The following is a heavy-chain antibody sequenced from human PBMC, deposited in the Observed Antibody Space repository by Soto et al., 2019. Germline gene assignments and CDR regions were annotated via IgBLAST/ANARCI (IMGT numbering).Heavy chain of an antibody. Sequence: EVQLVESGGGLVQPGRSLRLSCEASGFTFDDHTMHWVRQAPGKGLEWVSGISWNSGSIGYADSVKGRFTISRDHAKNSLYLQMSSLRVEDTALYYGAKLARGGSSWSDYWGQGSLVTVSS. J-gene: IGHJ4*02. CDR1: GFTFDDHT. D-gene: IGHD6-13*01. CDR2: ISWNSGSI. V-gene: IGHV3-9*01. CDR3: AKLARGGSSWSDY.